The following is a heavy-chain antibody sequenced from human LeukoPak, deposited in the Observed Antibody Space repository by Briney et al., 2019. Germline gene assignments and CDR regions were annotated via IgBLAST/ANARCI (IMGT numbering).Heavy chain of an antibody. CDR2: IYSGGST. J-gene: IGHJ4*02. D-gene: IGHD6-19*01. CDR3: ARGTAGWYLFDY. CDR1: GFTVSSNY. V-gene: IGHV3-53*01. Sequence: GGSLRLSCAASGFTVSSNYMSWVRQAPGKGLEWVSVIYSGGSTYYADSVKGRFTISRDNSKNTLYLQMNSLRAEDTAVYYCARGTAGWYLFDYWGQGTLVTVSS.